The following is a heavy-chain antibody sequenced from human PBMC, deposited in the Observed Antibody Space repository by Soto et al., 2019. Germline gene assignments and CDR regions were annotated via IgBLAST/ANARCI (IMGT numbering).Heavy chain of an antibody. Sequence: EVQVVESGGGLVQPGGSLRLSGAAYGFTFSNYEMNWIRQAPGKGLEWLSYIDSSGNHINYADSVKGRFTISRDNAENSLFLQMNSLRAEDTAFYYCASEGPIANHDAFDIWGRGTLVTVSS. CDR2: IDSSGNHI. J-gene: IGHJ3*02. CDR1: GFTFSNYE. CDR3: ASEGPIANHDAFDI. V-gene: IGHV3-48*03.